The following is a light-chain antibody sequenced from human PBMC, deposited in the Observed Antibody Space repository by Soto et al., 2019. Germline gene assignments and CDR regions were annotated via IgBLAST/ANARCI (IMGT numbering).Light chain of an antibody. CDR3: QQYYKWPFT. J-gene: IGKJ4*01. Sequence: EIVIAHSPATLLVSPGGRATLSSRASQSVSSNLAWYQQKPGQAPRLLIYGASTRATGIPARFSGSGSGTEFTLTISSLQSEDFAVYYCQQYYKWPFTFGRGTKVDIK. CDR1: QSVSSN. CDR2: GAS. V-gene: IGKV3-15*01.